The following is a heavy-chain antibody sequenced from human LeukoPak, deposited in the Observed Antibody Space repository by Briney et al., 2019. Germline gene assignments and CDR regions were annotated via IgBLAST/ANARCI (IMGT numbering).Heavy chain of an antibody. CDR1: GYSISSGYY. Sequence: SETLSLTCTVSGYSISSGYYWGWIRQPPGKGLEWIGSIYHSGSTYYNPSLKSRVTISVDTSKNQFSLKLSSVTAADTAVYCCARGGVYYDSSGYYPYYFDYWGQGTLVTVSS. CDR3: ARGGVYYDSSGYYPYYFDY. D-gene: IGHD3-22*01. CDR2: IYHSGST. J-gene: IGHJ4*02. V-gene: IGHV4-38-2*02.